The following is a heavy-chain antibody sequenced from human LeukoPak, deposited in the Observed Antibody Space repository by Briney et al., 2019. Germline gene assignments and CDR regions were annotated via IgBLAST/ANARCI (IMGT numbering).Heavy chain of an antibody. CDR3: ARLAHRYCSSTSCYGIYWFDP. CDR1: GYSFTNYW. D-gene: IGHD2-2*01. CDR2: IYPGDSDT. V-gene: IGHV5-51*01. Sequence: GESLKISCKGSGYSFTNYWIGWVRQMPGKGLEWMGIIYPGDSDTRYSPSFQGQVTISADKSISTAYLQWSSLKASDTAMYYCARLAHRYCSSTSCYGIYWFDPWGQGTLVTVSP. J-gene: IGHJ5*02.